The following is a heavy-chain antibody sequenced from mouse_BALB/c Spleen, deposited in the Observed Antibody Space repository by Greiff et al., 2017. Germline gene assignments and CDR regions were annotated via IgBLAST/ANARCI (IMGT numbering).Heavy chain of an antibody. J-gene: IGHJ4*01. CDR2: IWGDGST. CDR1: GFSLTGYG. V-gene: IGHV2-6-7*01. CDR3: ARNRYERAMDY. Sequence: VQGVESGPGLVAPSQSLSITCTVSGFSLTGYGVNWVRQPPGKGLEWLGMIWGDGSTDYNSALKSRLSISKDNSKSQVFLKMNSLQTDDTARYYCARNRYERAMDYWGQGTSVTVSS. D-gene: IGHD2-14*01.